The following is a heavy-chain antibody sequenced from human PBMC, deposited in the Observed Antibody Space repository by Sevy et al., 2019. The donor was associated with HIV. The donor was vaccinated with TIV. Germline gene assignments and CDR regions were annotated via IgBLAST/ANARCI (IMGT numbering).Heavy chain of an antibody. Sequence: GGSLRLSCAASGFTFSSYAMHWVRQAPGKGLEWVAVISYDGSNKYYADSVKGRFTISRENSNNTLYLQMNSRRAKDKAVYYCAGDPTRMIVVVITHFAYWGQGTLVTVSS. J-gene: IGHJ4*02. D-gene: IGHD3-22*01. CDR1: GFTFSSYA. CDR3: AGDPTRMIVVVITHFAY. CDR2: ISYDGSNK. V-gene: IGHV3-30-3*01.